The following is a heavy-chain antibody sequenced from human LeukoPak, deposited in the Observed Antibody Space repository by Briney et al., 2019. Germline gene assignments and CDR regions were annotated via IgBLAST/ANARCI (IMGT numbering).Heavy chain of an antibody. CDR2: ISNSGSTI. V-gene: IGHV3-48*03. J-gene: IGHJ4*02. CDR3: ALTAMVTRNDY. Sequence: GGSLRLSCAASGFTFSSYEMNWVRQAPGKGLEWVSYISNSGSTIYYADSVKGRFTISRDNAKNSLSLQMNSLRAEDTAVYYCALTAMVTRNDYWGQGTLVTVSS. CDR1: GFTFSSYE. D-gene: IGHD5-18*01.